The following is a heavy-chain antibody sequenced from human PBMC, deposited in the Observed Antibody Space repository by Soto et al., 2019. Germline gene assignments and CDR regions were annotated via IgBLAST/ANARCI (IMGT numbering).Heavy chain of an antibody. D-gene: IGHD3-10*01. CDR3: AREEYYYGSGAFFDY. CDR2: IIPILGIA. V-gene: IGHV1-69*08. CDR1: GGTFSSYT. Sequence: QVQLVQSGAEVKKPGSSVKVSCKASGGTFSSYTISWVRQAHGQGLEWMGRIIPILGIANYAQKFQGRVTLTADKSTSTAYMELSSLRAEDTAVYYCAREEYYYGSGAFFDYWGQGTLVTVSS. J-gene: IGHJ4*02.